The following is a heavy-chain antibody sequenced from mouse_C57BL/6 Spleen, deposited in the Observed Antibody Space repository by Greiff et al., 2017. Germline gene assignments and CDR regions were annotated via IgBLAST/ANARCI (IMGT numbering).Heavy chain of an antibody. CDR1: GYSITSGYY. V-gene: IGHV3-6*01. D-gene: IGHD1-1*01. Sequence: DVKLQESGPGLVKPSQSLSLTCSVTGYSITSGYYWNWIRQFPGNKLEWRGYISYDGSNNYNPSLKNRSTIPRDTSKNQFFLKLNSVTTEDTATYYCARDYYVSSSFYYWGQGTTLTVSS. CDR2: ISYDGSN. CDR3: ARDYYVSSSFYY. J-gene: IGHJ2*01.